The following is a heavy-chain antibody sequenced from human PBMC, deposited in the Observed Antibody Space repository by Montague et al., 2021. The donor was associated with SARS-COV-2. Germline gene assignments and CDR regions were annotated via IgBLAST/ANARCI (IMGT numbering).Heavy chain of an antibody. J-gene: IGHJ3*02. V-gene: IGHV4-39*01. CDR2: IYYSGSS. Sequence: SETLSLTCTVSGGSISSSNYYWVWIRQPPGKGLEWIGSIYYSGSSYYNPSLKSRVTIFVDTSQNQFSLKLGAVTAADTAVYYCASPPYYYDGSGSDAFDIWGQGTMVTVSS. CDR3: ASPPYYYDGSGSDAFDI. D-gene: IGHD3-22*01. CDR1: GGSISSSNYY.